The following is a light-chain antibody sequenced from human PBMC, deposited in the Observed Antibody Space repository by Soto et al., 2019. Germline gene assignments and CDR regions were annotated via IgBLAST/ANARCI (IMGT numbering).Light chain of an antibody. Sequence: DIQKTQSPSTLSGSVGDRVTITCRASQSISSWLAWYQQKPGKAPKLLIYKASTLESGVPSNFSGSGSGTEFTLTINSLQPEDFATYYCQQYNSYWTFGQGTKVDIK. V-gene: IGKV1-5*03. J-gene: IGKJ1*01. CDR1: QSISSW. CDR3: QQYNSYWT. CDR2: KAS.